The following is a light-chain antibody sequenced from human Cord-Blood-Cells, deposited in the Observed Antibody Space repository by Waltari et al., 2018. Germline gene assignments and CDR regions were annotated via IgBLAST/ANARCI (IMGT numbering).Light chain of an antibody. Sequence: QSALPQPRAVSGSPGQSVTISCTGTSSDVGGYNYVSWYQPHPGKAPKLMIYDVSKLTSGVPDRFSGSKSGNTASLTISELQAEDEADYDCCSYAGSYTRVFGGGTRLTVL. V-gene: IGLV2-11*01. J-gene: IGLJ2*01. CDR1: SSDVGGYNY. CDR3: CSYAGSYTRV. CDR2: DVS.